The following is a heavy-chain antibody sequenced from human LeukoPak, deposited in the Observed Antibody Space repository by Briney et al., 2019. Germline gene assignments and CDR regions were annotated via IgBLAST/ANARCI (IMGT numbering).Heavy chain of an antibody. J-gene: IGHJ4*02. Sequence: GGSLRLSCAASGFTFSSYGMHWVRQAPGKGLEWVAVISYDGSNKYYADSVKGRFTISRDNSKNTLYLQMNSLRAEDTAVYYCARGDSSGYYQFDYWGQGTLVTVSS. D-gene: IGHD3-22*01. CDR2: ISYDGSNK. CDR3: ARGDSSGYYQFDY. V-gene: IGHV3-30*03. CDR1: GFTFSSYG.